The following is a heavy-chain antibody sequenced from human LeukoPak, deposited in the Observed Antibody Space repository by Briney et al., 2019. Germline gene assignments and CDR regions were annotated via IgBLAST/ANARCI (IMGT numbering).Heavy chain of an antibody. CDR1: GGSFSGYY. CDR3: ARGLPYYYDSSGYRYQGYYFDY. Sequence: SETLSLTCAVYGGSFSGYYWSWICQPPGKGLEWIGEINHSGSTNYNPSLKSRVTISVDTSKNQFSLKLSSVTAADTAVYYCARGLPYYYDSSGYRYQGYYFDYWGQGTLVTVSS. D-gene: IGHD3-22*01. J-gene: IGHJ4*02. V-gene: IGHV4-34*01. CDR2: INHSGST.